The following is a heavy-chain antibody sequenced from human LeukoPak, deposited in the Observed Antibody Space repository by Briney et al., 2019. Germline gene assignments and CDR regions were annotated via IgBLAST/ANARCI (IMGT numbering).Heavy chain of an antibody. CDR3: ARHEVRGNWFDP. V-gene: IGHV4-38-2*02. CDR2: IYHTGNT. J-gene: IGHJ5*02. Sequence: SETLSLTCTVSGYSISSGYYWGWIRQPPGKGLEWIGSIYHTGNTYYNPSLKSRVTISVDTSKNQFSLKLSSVTAADTAVYYCARHEVRGNWFDPWGQGTLVTVSS. CDR1: GYSISSGYY. D-gene: IGHD3-10*01.